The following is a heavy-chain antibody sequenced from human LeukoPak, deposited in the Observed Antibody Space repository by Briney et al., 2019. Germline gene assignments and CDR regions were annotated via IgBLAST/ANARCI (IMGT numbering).Heavy chain of an antibody. V-gene: IGHV3-23*01. D-gene: IGHD1-14*01. CDR3: AREWAYRYHFDY. CDR1: GFTFSSYA. Sequence: AGGSLRLSCAASGFTFSSYAMSWVRQAPGKGLEWVSAISGSGGSTYYADSVKGRFTISRDNSKNTLYLQMNGLRAEDTAVYYCAREWAYRYHFDYWGQGTLVTVSS. J-gene: IGHJ4*02. CDR2: ISGSGGST.